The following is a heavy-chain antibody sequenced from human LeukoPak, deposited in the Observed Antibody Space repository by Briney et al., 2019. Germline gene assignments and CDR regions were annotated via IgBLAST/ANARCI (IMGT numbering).Heavy chain of an antibody. Sequence: GASVKVSCKASGYTFTDYYMHWVRQAPGQGLQWMGWINPNSGGTNYAQKFQGRVTMTRDTSINTAYMDLNWLTSDDTAVYYCARGVWSGSFDYWGQGTLVTVSS. CDR2: INPNSGGT. J-gene: IGHJ4*02. CDR3: ARGVWSGSFDY. V-gene: IGHV1-2*02. CDR1: GYTFTDYY. D-gene: IGHD3-3*01.